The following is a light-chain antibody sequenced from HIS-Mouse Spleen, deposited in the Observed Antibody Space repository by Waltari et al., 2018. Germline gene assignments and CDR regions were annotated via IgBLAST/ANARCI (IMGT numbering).Light chain of an antibody. CDR2: DCS. J-gene: IGLJ2*01. CDR3: CSYAGSYTLV. CDR1: SSDVGGYNY. Sequence: QSALTQPRSVSGSPGQSVTISCTGTSSDVGGYNYVSWYQQHPGKAPKLMIYDCSKRPSGVPDRFSGSTSGNTASLTISGLQAEDEADYYCCSYAGSYTLVFGGGTKLTVL. V-gene: IGLV2-11*01.